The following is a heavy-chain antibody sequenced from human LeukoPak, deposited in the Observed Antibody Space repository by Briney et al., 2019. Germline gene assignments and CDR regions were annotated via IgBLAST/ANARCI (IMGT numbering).Heavy chain of an antibody. D-gene: IGHD3-22*01. CDR3: YDTSGH. CDR1: GFTFGSW. V-gene: IGHV3-7*01. J-gene: IGHJ4*02. Sequence: GGSLRLSCTASGFTFGSWIIWDRQAPRKGLEWVASIKQDGSEKYYLDSVKGRFTMSRDSAKNSLYLQMSSLRAEDTAVYYCYDTSGHWGQGTLVTVSS. CDR2: IKQDGSEK.